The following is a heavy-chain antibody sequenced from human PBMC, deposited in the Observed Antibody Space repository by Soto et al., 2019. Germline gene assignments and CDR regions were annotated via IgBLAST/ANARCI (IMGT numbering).Heavy chain of an antibody. J-gene: IGHJ3*02. CDR3: AAGGDGGFDI. CDR1: GDTFSSYT. D-gene: IGHD3-16*01. CDR2: IIPILDIA. Sequence: QVQLVQSGAEVKKPGSSVKVSCKASGDTFSSYTISWVRQAPGQGLEWMGRIIPILDIANYAQKFQGRVTITADKSTSTVDLELRSLGAEDVALCDCAAGGDGGFDIWGQGTMVTVSS. V-gene: IGHV1-69*02.